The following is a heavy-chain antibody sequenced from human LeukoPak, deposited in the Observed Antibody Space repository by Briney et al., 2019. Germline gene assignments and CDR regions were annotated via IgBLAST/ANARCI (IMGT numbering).Heavy chain of an antibody. CDR3: ARAPSYDQGLDY. Sequence: SQTLSLTCAISGDSVSSNTAAWYWIRQSPSRGLEWLGRTFYGSKWYYEYAVSVRSRITINVDTSKNQFSLQLNSVTPDDAAVYYCARAPSYDQGLDYWGQGTLVTVSS. CDR2: TFYGSKWYY. CDR1: GDSVSSNTAA. J-gene: IGHJ4*02. V-gene: IGHV6-1*01. D-gene: IGHD3-3*01.